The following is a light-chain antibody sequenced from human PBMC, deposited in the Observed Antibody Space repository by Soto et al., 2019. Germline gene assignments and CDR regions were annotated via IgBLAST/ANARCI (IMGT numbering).Light chain of an antibody. Sequence: QSALTQPASVSGSPGQSISISCTGTSSDVGVYNYVSWYQQYPGKAPELMIYEVINRPSGVYYRFSGYKSGNTAYLTISGLQPEDEADYYCRSYTTNNTYVFGTGTKV. CDR2: EVI. J-gene: IGLJ1*01. CDR1: SSDVGVYNY. V-gene: IGLV2-14*01. CDR3: RSYTTNNTYV.